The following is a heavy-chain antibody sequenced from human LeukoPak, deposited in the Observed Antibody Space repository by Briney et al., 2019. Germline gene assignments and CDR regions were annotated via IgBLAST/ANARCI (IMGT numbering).Heavy chain of an antibody. CDR3: ARDRDWVFDY. CDR2: ISDSGNTV. V-gene: IGHV3-48*01. J-gene: IGHJ4*02. D-gene: IGHD2-21*02. CDR1: GFTFNNNA. Sequence: PGGSLRLSCVASGFTFNNNAMNWVRQAPGKGLEWIAYISDSGNTVYYADSVQGRFTISRDYAKNSLYLQMNSLRVEDTAVYYCARDRDWVFDYWGQGILVTVSS.